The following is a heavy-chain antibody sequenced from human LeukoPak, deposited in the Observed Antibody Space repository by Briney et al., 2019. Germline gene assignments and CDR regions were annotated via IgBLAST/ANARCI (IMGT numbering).Heavy chain of an antibody. CDR1: GFTSGSYT. CDR2: ISSSGGST. D-gene: IGHD1-1*01. J-gene: IGHJ2*01. V-gene: IGHV3-64*01. Sequence: QPGGSLRLSCAASGFTSGSYTIHWVRQGPGKGLEYVSGISSSGGSTYYANSVKGRFTISRDNSKNTLYLQMGSLRAEDTAVYYCARDQSPPRLYNKGGASWYFDLWGRGTLVTVSS. CDR3: ARDQSPPRLYNKGGASWYFDL.